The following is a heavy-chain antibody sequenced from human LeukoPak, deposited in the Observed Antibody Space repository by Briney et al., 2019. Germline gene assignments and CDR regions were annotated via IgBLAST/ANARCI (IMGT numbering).Heavy chain of an antibody. D-gene: IGHD3-10*01. V-gene: IGHV1-69*04. CDR2: IIPILGIA. J-gene: IGHJ4*02. CDR3: ARERGVREPVFDY. CDR1: GGTFSSYA. Sequence: ASVKVSCKASGGTFSSYAISWVRQAPGQGLEWMGRIIPILGIANYAQKFQGRVTITADKSTSTAYMELSSLRSEDTAVYYCARERGVREPVFDYWGQGTPVTVSS.